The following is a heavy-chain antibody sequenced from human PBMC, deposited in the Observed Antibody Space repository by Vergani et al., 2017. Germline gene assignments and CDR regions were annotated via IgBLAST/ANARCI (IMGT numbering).Heavy chain of an antibody. J-gene: IGHJ6*02. V-gene: IGHV4-39*07. D-gene: IGHD6-19*01. CDR3: ARREQWPPHYYYGMDV. Sequence: QVQLQESGPGLVKPSQTLSLTCTVSGGSISSGSYYWSWIRQPPGKGLEWIGEINHSGSTNYNPSLKSRVTISVDTSKNQFSLKLSSVTAADTAVYYCARREQWPPHYYYGMDVWGQGTTVTVSS. CDR1: GGSISSGSYY. CDR2: INHSGST.